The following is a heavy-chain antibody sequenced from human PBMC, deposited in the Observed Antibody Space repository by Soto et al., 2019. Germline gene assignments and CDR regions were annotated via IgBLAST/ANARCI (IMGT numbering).Heavy chain of an antibody. J-gene: IGHJ3*02. CDR3: ARGVKEQWLSDAFDI. CDR1: GYTFTGYY. D-gene: IGHD6-19*01. CDR2: INPNSGGT. V-gene: IGHV1-2*04. Sequence: GASVKVSCKASGYTFTGYYMHWVRQAPGQGLEWMGWINPNSGGTNYAQKFQGWVTMTRDTSISTAYMELSRLRSDDTAVYYCARGVKEQWLSDAFDIWGQGTMVTVSS.